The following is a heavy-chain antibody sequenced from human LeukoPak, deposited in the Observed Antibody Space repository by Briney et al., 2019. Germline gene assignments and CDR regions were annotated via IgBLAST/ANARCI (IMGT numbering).Heavy chain of an antibody. Sequence: GGFLRLSCAASGSTFSSYTRSWVRKAPGKGLEWVSAISGSGGSTYYADSVKGRFTISRDNSKNTLYLQMNSLRAEDTAVYYCATTEIAVAGTDYWGQGTLVTVSS. CDR3: ATTEIAVAGTDY. J-gene: IGHJ4*02. CDR1: GSTFSSYT. D-gene: IGHD6-19*01. V-gene: IGHV3-23*01. CDR2: ISGSGGST.